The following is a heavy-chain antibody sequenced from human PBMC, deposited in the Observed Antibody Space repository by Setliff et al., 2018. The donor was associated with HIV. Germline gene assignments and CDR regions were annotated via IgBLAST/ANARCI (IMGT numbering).Heavy chain of an antibody. J-gene: IGHJ4*02. CDR2: INAGYGNT. V-gene: IGHV1-3*01. Sequence: ASVKVSCKASGYTFTSYAIHWVRQAPGQSLEWMGWINAGYGNTKYSQKFQGRVTITRDASASTAYMELSSLRSEDSAVYFCAREDDSHSPFFNFWGQGTLVTVSS. CDR3: AREDDSHSPFFNF. CDR1: GYTFTSYA. D-gene: IGHD5-18*01.